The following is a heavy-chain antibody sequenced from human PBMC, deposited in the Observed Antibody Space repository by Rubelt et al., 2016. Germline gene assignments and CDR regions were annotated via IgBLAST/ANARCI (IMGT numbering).Heavy chain of an antibody. V-gene: IGHV1-8*02. CDR1: GYTFTSYG. D-gene: IGHD3-10*01. Sequence: KASGYTFTSYGISWVRQAPGQGLEWMGWMNPNSGNTGYAQKFQGRVTMTRNTSISTAYMELSSLRSEDTAVYYCARDSNRGTMVRGVIRSPENSYNWFDPWGQGTLVTVSS. J-gene: IGHJ5*02. CDR3: ARDSNRGTMVRGVIRSPENSYNWFDP. CDR2: MNPNSGNT.